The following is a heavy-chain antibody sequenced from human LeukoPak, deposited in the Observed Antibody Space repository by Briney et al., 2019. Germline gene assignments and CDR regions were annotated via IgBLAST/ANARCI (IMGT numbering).Heavy chain of an antibody. D-gene: IGHD2/OR15-2a*01. CDR2: INPNSGGT. CDR3: ARPSIYYYYMDV. V-gene: IGHV1-2*02. Sequence: ASVKVSCKASGYTFTGYYMHWVRQAPGQGLEWMGWINPNSGGTNYAQKFQGRVTMTRETSISTAYMEPSRLRSDDTAVYYCARPSIYYYYMDVWGKGTTVTVSS. CDR1: GYTFTGYY. J-gene: IGHJ6*03.